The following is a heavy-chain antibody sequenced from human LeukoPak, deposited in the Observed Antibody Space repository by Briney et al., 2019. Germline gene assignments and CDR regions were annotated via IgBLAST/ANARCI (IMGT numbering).Heavy chain of an antibody. CDR1: GYAFTVYY. CDR2: INPNSRGT. CDR3: ARGVTTVTTHLAGY. J-gene: IGHJ4*02. V-gene: IGHV1-2*02. Sequence: ASVKLSCKASGYAFTVYYMRWVRRAPGQGLEWMGWINPNSRGTNYAQKLPGRVTMTRDTSISTAYMELSRLRSDDTAVYCCARGVTTVTTHLAGYWGQGTLVTVSS. D-gene: IGHD4-17*01.